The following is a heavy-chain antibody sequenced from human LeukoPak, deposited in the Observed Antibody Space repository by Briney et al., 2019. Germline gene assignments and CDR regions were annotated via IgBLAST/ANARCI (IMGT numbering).Heavy chain of an antibody. D-gene: IGHD3-9*01. CDR3: ARDGGGRYFDWLLLGYSYFDY. Sequence: ASVKVSCKASGYSFTGYYMHWVRQAPGQGLEGMGWINPNSGGTNYAQTFKGRVTMTRDTSISTAYMELSRLRSDATAVYYCARDGGGRYFDWLLLGYSYFDYWGQGTLVTVSS. CDR2: INPNSGGT. V-gene: IGHV1-2*02. CDR1: GYSFTGYY. J-gene: IGHJ4*02.